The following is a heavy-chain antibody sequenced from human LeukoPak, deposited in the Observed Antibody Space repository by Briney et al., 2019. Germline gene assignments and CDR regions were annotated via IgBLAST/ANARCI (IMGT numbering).Heavy chain of an antibody. J-gene: IGHJ6*02. V-gene: IGHV3-33*01. CDR2: IWYDGSNK. CDR3: ARDYCSSTSCYGHYYYYYGMDV. D-gene: IGHD2-2*01. Sequence: GGSLRLSCAASGFTFSSYGMHWVRQAPGKGLGWVAVIWYDGSNKYYADSVKGRFTISRDNSKNTLYLQMNSLRAEDTAVYYCARDYCSSTSCYGHYYYYYGMDVWGQGTTVTVSS. CDR1: GFTFSSYG.